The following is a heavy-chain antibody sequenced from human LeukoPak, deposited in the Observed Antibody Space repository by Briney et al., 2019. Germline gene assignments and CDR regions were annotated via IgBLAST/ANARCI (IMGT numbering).Heavy chain of an antibody. V-gene: IGHV3-23*01. D-gene: IGHD3-22*01. CDR1: GFTFSSYA. CDR2: ISGNTVST. Sequence: GGSLRLSCVASGFTFSSYAMSWVRQAPGKGLEWVSTISGNTVSTYYADSVKGRFTISRDNSKNTLYLQMNSLRAEDTAVYYCAKVTAYYYDSSGYCYFDYWGQGTLVTVPS. J-gene: IGHJ4*02. CDR3: AKVTAYYYDSSGYCYFDY.